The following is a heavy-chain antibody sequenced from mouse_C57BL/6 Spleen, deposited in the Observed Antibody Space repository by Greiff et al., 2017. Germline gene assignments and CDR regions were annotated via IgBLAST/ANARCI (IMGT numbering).Heavy chain of an antibody. CDR3: ASPSTVVAGRFDY. D-gene: IGHD1-1*01. CDR2: IHHNSGST. J-gene: IGHJ2*01. V-gene: IGHV1-64*01. CDR1: GYTFTSYW. Sequence: QVQLQQPGAELVKPGASVKLSCKASGYTFTSYWMHWVKQRPGQGLEWIGMIHHNSGSTNYNEKFKSKATLTVDKSSSTAYMQLSSLTSEDSAVYYCASPSTVVAGRFDYWGQGTTLTVSS.